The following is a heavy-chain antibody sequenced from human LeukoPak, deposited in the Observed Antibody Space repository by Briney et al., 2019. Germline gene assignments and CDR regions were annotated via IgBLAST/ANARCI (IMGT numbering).Heavy chain of an antibody. V-gene: IGHV3-33*03. D-gene: IGHD5-24*01. CDR3: ANLWEMGY. CDR2: ISYDGSEK. J-gene: IGHJ4*02. Sequence: GGSLRLSCAASGFSFSSYSLHWVRQAPGKGLEWVAVISYDGSEKYYVDSVKGRFTISRDNARNTLYLQMDSLRAEDTAVYYCANLWEMGYWGQGTLVTVSS. CDR1: GFSFSSYS.